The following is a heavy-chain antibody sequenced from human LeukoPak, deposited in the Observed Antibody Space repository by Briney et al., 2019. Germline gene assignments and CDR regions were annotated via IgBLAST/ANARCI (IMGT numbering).Heavy chain of an antibody. D-gene: IGHD1-26*01. CDR3: ARLFHPALSGNYPFDY. CDR1: GGSINSYY. V-gene: IGHV4-59*01. J-gene: IGHJ4*02. CDR2: IYYSGST. Sequence: SETLTLTCTVSGGSINSYYWSWIRQPPGKGLEWIAYIYYSGSTSYNPSLKSRVTISVDTSKNQFSLKLNSVTAADTAMYYCARLFHPALSGNYPFDYWGQGTLVTVSS.